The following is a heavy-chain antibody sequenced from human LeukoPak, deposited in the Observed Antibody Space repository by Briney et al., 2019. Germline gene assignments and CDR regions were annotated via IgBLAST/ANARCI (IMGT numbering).Heavy chain of an antibody. V-gene: IGHV3-30*02. CDR3: ANSWDVWF. CDR1: GFTFNTYG. D-gene: IGHD3-16*01. CDR2: IQHDGSNK. J-gene: IGHJ4*02. Sequence: GGSLRLSCAASGFTFNTYGMHWVRQAPGKGLEWVAFIQHDGSNKFYANSVKGRFTISRDNSKNTLYMQMNSLRAEDTAMYYCANSWDVWFWGQGTLVTVSS.